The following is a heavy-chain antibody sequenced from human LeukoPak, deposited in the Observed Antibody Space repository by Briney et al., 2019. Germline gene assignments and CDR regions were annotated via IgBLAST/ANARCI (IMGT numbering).Heavy chain of an antibody. J-gene: IGHJ6*03. Sequence: ASVKVSCKVSGYTLTELSMHWVRQAPGKGLEWMGGFDPEDGETIYAQKFQGRVTMTRDMSTSTVYMELSSLRSEDTAVYYCARRADYGDVYYYYMDVWGKGTTVTVSS. CDR1: GYTLTELS. D-gene: IGHD4-17*01. CDR2: FDPEDGET. CDR3: ARRADYGDVYYYYMDV. V-gene: IGHV1-24*01.